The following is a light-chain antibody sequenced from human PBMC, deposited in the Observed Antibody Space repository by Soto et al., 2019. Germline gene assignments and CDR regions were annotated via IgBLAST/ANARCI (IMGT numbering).Light chain of an antibody. CDR3: FSFTSTNTHV. Sequence: AITPPSSLSGSTGQSVTISCTGTSSDFGSYKFVSWYQHHPGTVPKVIIYETSKRPSGVSDRFSGSKSGNTASLTISGLQAEDEADYYCFSFTSTNTHVFGSGTKVTVL. CDR1: SSDFGSYKF. V-gene: IGLV2-23*01. CDR2: ETS. J-gene: IGLJ1*01.